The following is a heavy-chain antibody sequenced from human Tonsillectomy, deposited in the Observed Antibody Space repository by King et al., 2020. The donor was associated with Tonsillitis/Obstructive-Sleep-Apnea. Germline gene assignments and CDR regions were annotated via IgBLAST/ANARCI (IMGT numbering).Heavy chain of an antibody. J-gene: IGHJ4*02. Sequence: DVQLVESGGGLVQPGGSLRLSCAASGFTFSTYAMSWVRQAPGKGLEWVSAISGSGGTTYYADSVKGRFTISRDNSKNTLYLQMNSLRAEDTAVYYCAKVGYCSGGSRYGDYWGQGTLVTVSS. V-gene: IGHV3-23*04. CDR2: ISGSGGTT. CDR3: AKVGYCSGGSRYGDY. D-gene: IGHD2-15*01. CDR1: GFTFSTYA.